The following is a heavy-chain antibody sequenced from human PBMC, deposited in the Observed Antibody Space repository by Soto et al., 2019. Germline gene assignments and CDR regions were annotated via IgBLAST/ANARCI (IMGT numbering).Heavy chain of an antibody. D-gene: IGHD3-22*01. Sequence: KPSETLSLTCAVSGGSISSGGYSWSWIRQPPGKGLEWIGYIYHSGSTYYNPSLKSRVTISVDRSKNQFSLKLSSVTAADTAMYYCARCYYYDSSGFRFDPWGQGTLVTVSS. V-gene: IGHV4-30-2*01. CDR2: IYHSGST. J-gene: IGHJ5*02. CDR1: GGSISSGGYS. CDR3: ARCYYYDSSGFRFDP.